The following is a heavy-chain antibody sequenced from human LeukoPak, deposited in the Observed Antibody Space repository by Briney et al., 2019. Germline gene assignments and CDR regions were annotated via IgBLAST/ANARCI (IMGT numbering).Heavy chain of an antibody. CDR3: ARGASYGSTGYHMGTF. D-gene: IGHD3-10*01. J-gene: IGHJ4*02. Sequence: MLGESLKISCKGSGYSFTNYWIGWVRQMPGKGLELMGIIYPGDPDIRYSPSFQGQVTISADKSISTAYLQWSSLKASDSAMYYCARGASYGSTGYHMGTFWGQGTLVTVSS. V-gene: IGHV5-51*01. CDR1: GYSFTNYW. CDR2: IYPGDPDI.